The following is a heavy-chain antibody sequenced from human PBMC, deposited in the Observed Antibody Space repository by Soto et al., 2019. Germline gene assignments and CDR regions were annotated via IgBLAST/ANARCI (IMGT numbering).Heavy chain of an antibody. J-gene: IGHJ4*02. D-gene: IGHD6-19*01. V-gene: IGHV3-23*01. CDR3: AKDSISGWTPRLFDY. Sequence: GGSLRLSCAASGFTFSSYAMSWVRQAPGKGLEWVSAISGSGGSTYYADSVKGRFTISRDNSKNTLYLQMNSLRAEDTAVYYCAKDSISGWTPRLFDYWGQGTLVTVSS. CDR1: GFTFSSYA. CDR2: ISGSGGST.